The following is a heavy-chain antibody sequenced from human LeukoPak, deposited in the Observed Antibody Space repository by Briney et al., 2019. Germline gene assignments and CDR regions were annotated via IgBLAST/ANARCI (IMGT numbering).Heavy chain of an antibody. J-gene: IGHJ4*02. Sequence: GGSLRLSCAASGFTFSSYGMHWVRQAPGKGLEWVAVISYDGSNKYYADSVKGRFTISRDNSKNTLYLQMNSLRAEDTAVYYCAKGSLYCSGGSCYGGYFDYWGQGTLVTVSS. CDR1: GFTFSSYG. CDR2: ISYDGSNK. D-gene: IGHD2-15*01. CDR3: AKGSLYCSGGSCYGGYFDY. V-gene: IGHV3-30*18.